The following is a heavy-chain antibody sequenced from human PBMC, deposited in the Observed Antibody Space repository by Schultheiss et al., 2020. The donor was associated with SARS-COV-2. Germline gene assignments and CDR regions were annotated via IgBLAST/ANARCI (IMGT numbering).Heavy chain of an antibody. CDR2: ISSSSSYI. Sequence: GGSLRLSCAASGFTFSSYSMNWVRQAPGKGLEWVSSISSSSSYIYYADSVKGRFTISRDNAKNSLYLQMNSLRAEDTAVYYCARDSGVEMATIPFDYWGQGTLVTVSS. CDR1: GFTFSSYS. V-gene: IGHV3-21*01. CDR3: ARDSGVEMATIPFDY. J-gene: IGHJ4*02. D-gene: IGHD5-24*01.